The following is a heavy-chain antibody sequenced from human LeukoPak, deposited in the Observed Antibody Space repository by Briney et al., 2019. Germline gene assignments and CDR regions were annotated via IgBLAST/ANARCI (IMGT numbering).Heavy chain of an antibody. D-gene: IGHD7-27*01. Sequence: SETLSLTCTVSGGSISSYYWSWIRQPPGKGLEWIGYIYYSGSTNYNPSLKSRVTISVDTSKNQFSLKLSSVTAADTAVYYCAGRYGTGDFDYWGQGTLVTVSS. CDR1: GGSISSYY. J-gene: IGHJ4*02. V-gene: IGHV4-59*08. CDR2: IYYSGST. CDR3: AGRYGTGDFDY.